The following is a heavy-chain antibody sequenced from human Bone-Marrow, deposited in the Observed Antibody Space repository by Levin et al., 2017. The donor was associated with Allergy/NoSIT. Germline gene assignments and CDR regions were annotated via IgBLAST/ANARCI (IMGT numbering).Heavy chain of an antibody. Sequence: PGGSLRLSCAASGFTFSTYAMSWVRQAPGKGLEWVSSISKTGINTHYADSVKGRFIISRDNSKNTLYLQMNSLRAEDTAIYFCAKDALITMAGCFYQYHGMDVWGQGTTVTVSS. CDR2: ISKTGINT. CDR3: AKDALITMAGCFYQYHGMDV. CDR1: GFTFSTYA. V-gene: IGHV3-23*01. J-gene: IGHJ6*02. D-gene: IGHD6-19*01.